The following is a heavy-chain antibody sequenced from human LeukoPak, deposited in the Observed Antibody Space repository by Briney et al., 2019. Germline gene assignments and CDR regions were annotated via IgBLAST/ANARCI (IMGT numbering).Heavy chain of an antibody. J-gene: IGHJ4*02. Sequence: PGGPLRLPCGASDFPLSNYWISGAPKARGRGREGVATKNQDGSEKYYVDSVKGRFTISRDNAKNSLYLQLNSLRAEDTAVYYCARGGSPVAFWDYWGQGTLVTVSS. D-gene: IGHD3-10*01. CDR2: KNQDGSEK. CDR3: ARGGSPVAFWDY. CDR1: DFPLSNYW. V-gene: IGHV3-7*03.